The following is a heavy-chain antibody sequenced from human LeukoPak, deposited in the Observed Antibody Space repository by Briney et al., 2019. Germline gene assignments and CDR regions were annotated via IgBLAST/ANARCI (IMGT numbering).Heavy chain of an antibody. Sequence: QPGRSLRLSCAASGFTISSYAMHWVRQAPGKGLEWVAVISYDGSNKYYADSVKGRFTISRDNSKNTLYLQMNSLRAEDTAVYYCARDSQPARRRYFDYWGQGTLVTVSS. D-gene: IGHD6-6*01. CDR2: ISYDGSNK. V-gene: IGHV3-30-3*01. J-gene: IGHJ4*02. CDR3: ARDSQPARRRYFDY. CDR1: GFTISSYA.